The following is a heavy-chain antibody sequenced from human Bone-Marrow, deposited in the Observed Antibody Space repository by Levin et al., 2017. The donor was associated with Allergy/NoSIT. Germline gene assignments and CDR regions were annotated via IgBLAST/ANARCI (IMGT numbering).Heavy chain of an antibody. CDR1: GDTFSSYT. CDR3: ARSHRGYYDASGFSY. V-gene: IGHV1-69*02. Sequence: EASVKVSCKTYGDTFSSYTISWVRRAPGQGLEWMGRIIPILDVVNYAQKFQGRVTITADKSTSTAYMELSSLRSEDTAVYYCARSHRGYYDASGFSYWGQGTLVTVSS. J-gene: IGHJ4*02. CDR2: IIPILDVV. D-gene: IGHD3-22*01.